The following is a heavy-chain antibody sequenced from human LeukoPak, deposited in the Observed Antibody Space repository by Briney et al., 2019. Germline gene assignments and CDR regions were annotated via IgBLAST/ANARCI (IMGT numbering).Heavy chain of an antibody. CDR2: VHLRGRT. V-gene: IGHV4-4*02. J-gene: IGHJ4*02. CDR3: AREGGPYRPLDY. Sequence: SETLSLTCGVSGGSISSTNWWTWVRQPPGEGLEWIGQVHLRGRTYYNSSLESRDPMSVDMSENHLSLKLTSVTAPDTAVYYCAREGGPYRPLDYSGQGTLVTVSS. CDR1: GGSISSTNW.